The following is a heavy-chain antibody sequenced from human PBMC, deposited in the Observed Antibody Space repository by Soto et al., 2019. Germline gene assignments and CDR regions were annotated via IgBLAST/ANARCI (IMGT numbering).Heavy chain of an antibody. CDR3: AKDTSSVAGIAVARPLGY. CDR2: ISGSGGST. J-gene: IGHJ4*02. V-gene: IGHV3-23*01. CDR1: GFTFTSYA. D-gene: IGHD6-19*01. Sequence: GGSLRLSCAASGFTFTSYAMSWVRQAPGKGLEWVSVISGSGGSTYYADSVKGRFTISRDNSKNTLYLQMNSLRAEDTAVYYCAKDTSSVAGIAVARPLGYWGQGTLVTVSS.